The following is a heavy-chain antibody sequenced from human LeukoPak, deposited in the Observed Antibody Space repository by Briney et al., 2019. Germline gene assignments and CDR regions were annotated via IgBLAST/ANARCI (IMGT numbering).Heavy chain of an antibody. D-gene: IGHD5-18*01. Sequence: GGSLRLSCAASGFTFSSYWMSWVRQAPGKGLEWMANIKQDGSEKYYVDSVKGRFTISRDNAKNSLYLQMNSLRAEDTAVYYCARLGGYSYGFSFYPYYYYYMDVWGKGTTVTISS. V-gene: IGHV3-7*01. J-gene: IGHJ6*03. CDR1: GFTFSSYW. CDR2: IKQDGSEK. CDR3: ARLGGYSYGFSFYPYYYYYMDV.